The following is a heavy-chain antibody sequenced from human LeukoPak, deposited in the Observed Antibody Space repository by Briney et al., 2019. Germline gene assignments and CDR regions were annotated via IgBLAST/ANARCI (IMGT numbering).Heavy chain of an antibody. D-gene: IGHD4-17*01. Sequence: GASLRLSCAASGFTFSSYAMSWVRQAPGKGLEWVSAISGSGGSTYYADSMKGRFTISRDNSKNTLYLQMNSLRAEDTAVYYCASSDYGDHSHFDYWGQGTLVTVSS. CDR3: ASSDYGDHSHFDY. V-gene: IGHV3-23*01. J-gene: IGHJ4*02. CDR2: ISGSGGST. CDR1: GFTFSSYA.